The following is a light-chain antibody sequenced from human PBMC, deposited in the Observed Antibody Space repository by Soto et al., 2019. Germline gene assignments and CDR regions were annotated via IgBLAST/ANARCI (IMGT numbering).Light chain of an antibody. CDR1: QSISSY. CDR3: QTYTTSPLT. J-gene: IGKJ4*01. CDR2: GAA. Sequence: EIVMTQSPSSLSASLGDRATISCRASQSISSYLNWYQQKPGKAPRLLIYGAATMPTGLPPRFSGSGSGTDFTLTISSQQSEDFAFYSCQTYTTSPLTFGRGTKVEIK. V-gene: IGKV3-15*01.